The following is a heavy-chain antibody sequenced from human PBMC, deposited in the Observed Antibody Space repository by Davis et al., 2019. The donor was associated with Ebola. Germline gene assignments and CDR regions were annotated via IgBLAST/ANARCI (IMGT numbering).Heavy chain of an antibody. V-gene: IGHV1-69*04. CDR1: GGTFSSYA. Sequence: SVQVSCKASGGTFSSYAISWVRQAPGQGLEWMGRIIPILGIANYAQKFQGRVTITADESTSTAYVELGSLRSEDTAVYYCARDYGDYGFDYWGQGTLVTVSS. D-gene: IGHD4-17*01. CDR3: ARDYGDYGFDY. J-gene: IGHJ4*02. CDR2: IIPILGIA.